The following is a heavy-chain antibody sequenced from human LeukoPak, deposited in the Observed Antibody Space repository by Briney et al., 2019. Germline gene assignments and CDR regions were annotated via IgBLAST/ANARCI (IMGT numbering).Heavy chain of an antibody. CDR3: ARRRDGYNQFDY. D-gene: IGHD5-24*01. CDR1: GGSIITNDYW. CDR2: IDHAGTT. J-gene: IGHJ4*02. V-gene: IGHV4-39*01. Sequence: PSETLSLTCVVSGGSIITNDYWWGWIRQPPGKGLEWIGTIDHAGTTFYNVSLKSRVTISVDTPNNQFSLRLNSVGAADTAVYYCARRRDGYNQFDYWGQGTLVTVSS.